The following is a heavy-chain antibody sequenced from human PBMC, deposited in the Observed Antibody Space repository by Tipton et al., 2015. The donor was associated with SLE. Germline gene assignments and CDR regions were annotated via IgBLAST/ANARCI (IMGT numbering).Heavy chain of an antibody. D-gene: IGHD3-22*01. Sequence: LRLSCTVSGGSISSYYWSWIRQPPGKGLEWIGYIYYSGSTYYNPSLKSRVTISVDTSKNQFSLKLSSVTAADTAVYYCARLYYYDSSGLYFDYWGQGTLVTVPS. CDR3: ARLYYYDSSGLYFDY. CDR2: IYYSGST. CDR1: GGSISSYY. J-gene: IGHJ4*02. V-gene: IGHV4-59*04.